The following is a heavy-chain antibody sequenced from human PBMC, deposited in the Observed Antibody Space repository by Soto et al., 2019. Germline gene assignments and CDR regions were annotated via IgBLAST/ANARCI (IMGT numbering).Heavy chain of an antibody. D-gene: IGHD6-13*01. Sequence: SETLSLTCAVSSGSISSSNWWSWFRQPPGKGLEWIGEIYHSGSTNYNPSLKSRVTISVDKSKNQFSLKLSSVTAADTAVYYCARVRIPSIAAAADDPFDRCGQGTMVTV. CDR1: SGSISSSNW. CDR2: IYHSGST. V-gene: IGHV4-4*02. CDR3: ARVRIPSIAAAADDPFDR. J-gene: IGHJ3*02.